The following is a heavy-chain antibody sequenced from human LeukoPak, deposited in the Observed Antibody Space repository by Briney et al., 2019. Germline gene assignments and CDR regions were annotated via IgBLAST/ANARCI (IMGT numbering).Heavy chain of an antibody. J-gene: IGHJ6*03. CDR3: ARALDYYYYYMDV. Sequence: GESLKVSCKGSGYSFTSYWIGWVREMPGKGLEWMGIIYPGDSDTRYSPSFQGQVTISADKSISTAYLQWSSLKASDTAMNYCARALDYYYYYMDVWGKGTTVTVSS. V-gene: IGHV5-51*01. CDR1: GYSFTSYW. CDR2: IYPGDSDT.